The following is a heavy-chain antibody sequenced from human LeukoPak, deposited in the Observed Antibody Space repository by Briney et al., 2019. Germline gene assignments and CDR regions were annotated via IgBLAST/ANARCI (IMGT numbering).Heavy chain of an antibody. CDR3: AALLFYGSGSYYRRTEEREYYFDY. Sequence: SETLSLTCTVSGGSMSSYYWSWIRQPPGKGLEWIGYIFYSGSTNYNPSLKSRVTISVDTSKNQFSLKLSSVTAADTAVYYCAALLFYGSGSYYRRTEEREYYFDYWGQGTLVTVSS. CDR2: IFYSGST. J-gene: IGHJ4*02. V-gene: IGHV4-59*01. CDR1: GGSMSSYY. D-gene: IGHD3-10*01.